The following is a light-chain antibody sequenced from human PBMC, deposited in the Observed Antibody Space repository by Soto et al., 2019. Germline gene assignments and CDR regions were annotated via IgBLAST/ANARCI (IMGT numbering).Light chain of an antibody. CDR1: QTIITY. Sequence: DIQMTESPSSLSASVGEDVTIRCPQSQTIITYLNLYQLKPGKPPRLLIYAASSLQSGVPSRFSGSGSGTDFTLTISSLQPEDFATYYCKQSYNSPQTFGRGTKVDIK. J-gene: IGKJ4*02. CDR2: AAS. CDR3: KQSYNSPQT. V-gene: IGKV1-39*01.